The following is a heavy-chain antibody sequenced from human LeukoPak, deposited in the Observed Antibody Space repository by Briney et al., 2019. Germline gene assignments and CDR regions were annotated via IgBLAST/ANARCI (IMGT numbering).Heavy chain of an antibody. J-gene: IGHJ5*02. Sequence: SETLSLTCAVYGVSFSGYYWSWIRQPPGKGLEWIGGINHSGSTNYNPSLKSRVTISVDTSTNQFSLKLSSVTAADTAVYYCARGRGSHCTNGVCYFGSWFDPWGQGTLVTVSS. CDR2: INHSGST. D-gene: IGHD2-8*01. V-gene: IGHV4-34*01. CDR3: ARGRGSHCTNGVCYFGSWFDP. CDR1: GVSFSGYY.